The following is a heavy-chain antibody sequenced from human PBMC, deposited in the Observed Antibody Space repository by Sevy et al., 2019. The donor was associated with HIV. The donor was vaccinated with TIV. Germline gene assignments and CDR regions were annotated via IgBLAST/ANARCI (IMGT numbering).Heavy chain of an antibody. CDR3: ARDGSDCSGGSCYSGEYFQH. D-gene: IGHD2-15*01. Sequence: GGSLRLSCAASGFIFSSYAMHWVRQAPGKGLEWVALISDNGITIHYADSVKGRFTISRDNSKNTLFLQMNGLRAEDTALYYCARDGSDCSGGSCYSGEYFQHWGQGTLVTVSS. CDR1: GFIFSSYA. V-gene: IGHV3-30-3*01. J-gene: IGHJ1*01. CDR2: ISDNGITI.